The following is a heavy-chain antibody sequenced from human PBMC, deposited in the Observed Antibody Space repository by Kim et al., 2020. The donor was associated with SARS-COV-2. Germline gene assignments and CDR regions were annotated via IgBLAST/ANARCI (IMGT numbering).Heavy chain of an antibody. V-gene: IGHV1-3*01. Sequence: QKFQGRVTITRDTSASTAYMELSSLRSEDTAVYYCARGPIAVAGTKWFDPWGQGTLVTVSS. D-gene: IGHD6-19*01. J-gene: IGHJ5*02. CDR3: ARGPIAVAGTKWFDP.